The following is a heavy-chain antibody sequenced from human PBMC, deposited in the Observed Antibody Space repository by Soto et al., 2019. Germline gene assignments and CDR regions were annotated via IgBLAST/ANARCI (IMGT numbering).Heavy chain of an antibody. V-gene: IGHV4-39*07. CDR3: ARMYSSGSGWFHP. J-gene: IGHJ5*02. CDR1: GYSITAGGYY. CDR2: FYSSGSI. Sequence: ETLSLTCFVSGYSITAGGYYWGWIRHHPGKGLEWIGSFYSSGSIIYNPSLRSRVSISGDTSSNQFSMSLTSVTAADTARYYCARMYSSGSGWFHPWGQGTLVTVSS. D-gene: IGHD6-19*01.